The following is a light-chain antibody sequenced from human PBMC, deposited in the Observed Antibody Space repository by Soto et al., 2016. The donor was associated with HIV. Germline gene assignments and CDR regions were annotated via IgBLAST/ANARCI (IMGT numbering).Light chain of an antibody. Sequence: IQMTQSPSSLSASVGDRVTITCRASQTIDSWLAWYQQKPGKAPKLLIYKASNLGSGVPSRFSGSGSGREFTLTISSLQPDDFATYYCQQYNSYSWTFGQGTKVEIK. J-gene: IGKJ1*01. CDR1: QTIDSW. CDR2: KAS. V-gene: IGKV1-5*03. CDR3: QQYNSYSWT.